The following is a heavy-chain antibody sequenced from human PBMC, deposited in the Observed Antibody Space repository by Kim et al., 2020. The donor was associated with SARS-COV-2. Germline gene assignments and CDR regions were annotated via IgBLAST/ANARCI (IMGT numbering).Heavy chain of an antibody. V-gene: IGHV4-4*07. CDR2: IYSSGDS. D-gene: IGHD6-13*01. J-gene: IGHJ1*01. CDR3: GRGLIAAAGSGVVGYD. CDR1: GASITGFY. Sequence: SETLSLTCAVSGASITGFYWTWIRQPAGKGLEWIGRIYSSGDSNYNPSLTCRVSISVDRSRNQISLKLSSVTAADTAMYYCGRGLIAAAGSGVVGYDWG.